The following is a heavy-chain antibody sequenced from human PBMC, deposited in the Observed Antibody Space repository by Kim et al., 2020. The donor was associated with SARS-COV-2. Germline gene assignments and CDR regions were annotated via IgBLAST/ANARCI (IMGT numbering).Heavy chain of an antibody. CDR2: INHSGST. D-gene: IGHD5-18*01. Sequence: SETLSLICAVYGGSFSGYYWSWIRQPPGKGLEWIGEINHSGSTNYNPSLKSRVTISVDTSKNQFSLKLSSVTAADTAVYYCARGERAAAGRTAMVLRWWGQGTLVTVSS. V-gene: IGHV4-34*01. CDR3: ARGERAAAGRTAMVLRW. J-gene: IGHJ4*02. CDR1: GGSFSGYY.